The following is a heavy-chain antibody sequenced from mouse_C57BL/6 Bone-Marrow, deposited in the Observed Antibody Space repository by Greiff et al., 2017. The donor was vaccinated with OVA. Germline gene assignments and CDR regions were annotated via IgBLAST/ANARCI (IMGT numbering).Heavy chain of an antibody. V-gene: IGHV14-4*01. J-gene: IGHJ2*01. Sequence: EVQRVESGAELVRPGASVKLSCTASGFNIKDDYMHWVKQRPEQGLEWIGWIDPENGDTEYASKFQGKATITADTSSNTAYLQLSSLTSEDTAVYYCTTLWGYFDYWGQGTTLTVSS. D-gene: IGHD1-1*01. CDR2: IDPENGDT. CDR3: TTLWGYFDY. CDR1: GFNIKDDY.